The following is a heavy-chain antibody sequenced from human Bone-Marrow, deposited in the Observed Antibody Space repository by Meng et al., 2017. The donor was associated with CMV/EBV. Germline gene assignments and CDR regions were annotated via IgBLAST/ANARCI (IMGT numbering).Heavy chain of an antibody. Sequence: SETLSLTCTVSGGSVSSGSYYWSWIRQPPGKGLEWIGYIYYSGSTNYNPSLKSRVTISVDTSKNQFSLKLSSVTAADTAVYYCAAWEAYYYGMDVWGQGTTVTGSS. J-gene: IGHJ6*01. CDR3: AAWEAYYYGMDV. CDR1: GGSVSSGSYY. CDR2: IYYSGST. V-gene: IGHV4-61*01. D-gene: IGHD1-26*01.